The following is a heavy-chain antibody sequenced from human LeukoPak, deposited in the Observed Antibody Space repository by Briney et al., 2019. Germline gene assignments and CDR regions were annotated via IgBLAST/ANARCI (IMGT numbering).Heavy chain of an antibody. CDR1: GFTFSGYW. Sequence: GGSLRLSCAASGFTFSGYWVHWVRQAPGKGLVWVSHINSDESSTSYADSVKGQFTISRDNAKNTLYLGMNSLRAEDTAVYYCARGSSGGTFGYWGQGTLVTVSS. CDR3: ARGSSGGTFGY. D-gene: IGHD3-3*02. CDR2: INSDESST. V-gene: IGHV3-74*01. J-gene: IGHJ4*02.